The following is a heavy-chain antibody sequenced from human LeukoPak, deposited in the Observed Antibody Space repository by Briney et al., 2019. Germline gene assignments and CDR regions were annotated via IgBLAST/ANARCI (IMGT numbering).Heavy chain of an antibody. CDR2: ISGSGGST. J-gene: IGHJ5*02. V-gene: IGHV3-23*01. Sequence: PGGSLRLSCADSGFTFSSYAMSWVRQAPGKGLEWVSAISGSGGSTYYADSVKGRFTISRDNSKNTLYLQMNSLRAEDTAVYYCAKYSSGWWSTEWFDPWGQGTLVTVSS. D-gene: IGHD6-19*01. CDR3: AKYSSGWWSTEWFDP. CDR1: GFTFSSYA.